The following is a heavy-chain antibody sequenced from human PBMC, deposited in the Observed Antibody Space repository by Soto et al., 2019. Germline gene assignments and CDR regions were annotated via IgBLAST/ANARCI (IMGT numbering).Heavy chain of an antibody. CDR1: GFTVSSNY. Sequence: GGSLRLCCAASGFTVSSNYMSWVRQAPGKGLEWVSVIYSGGSTYYADSVKGRFTISRDNSKNTLYLQMNSLRAEDTAVYYCARRPPEYSYCYGMDVWGQGTTVTVSS. V-gene: IGHV3-53*01. J-gene: IGHJ6*02. CDR2: IYSGGST. CDR3: ARRPPEYSYCYGMDV. D-gene: IGHD6-6*01.